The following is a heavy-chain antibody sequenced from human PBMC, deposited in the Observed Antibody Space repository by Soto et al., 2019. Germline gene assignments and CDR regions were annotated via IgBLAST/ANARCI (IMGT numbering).Heavy chain of an antibody. J-gene: IGHJ4*02. CDR1: GFSFNLHE. CDR2: IGTSGSTK. Sequence: GSLRLSCAASGFSFNLHEMNWVRQAPGKGLEWISYIGTSGSTKYYADSVQGRFTISRDNTKNSVYLEMNSLRGDDTGIYYCARAGGSRAFDWPYVDSWGQGP. D-gene: IGHD3-9*01. V-gene: IGHV3-48*03. CDR3: ARAGGSRAFDWPYVDS.